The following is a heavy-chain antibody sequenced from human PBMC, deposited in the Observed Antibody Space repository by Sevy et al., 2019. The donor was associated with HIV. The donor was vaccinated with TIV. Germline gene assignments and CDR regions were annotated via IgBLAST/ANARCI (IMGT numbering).Heavy chain of an antibody. CDR2: ISYDGSNK. V-gene: IGHV3-30*18. J-gene: IGHJ4*02. Sequence: GGSLRLSCAASGFTFSSYGMHWVRQAPGKGLEWVAVISYDGSNKYYADSVKGRFTISRDNSKNTLYLQMNSLRAEDTAVSYCAKGAMIERRVGDYFDYWGQGTLVTVSS. CDR1: GFTFSSYG. CDR3: AKGAMIERRVGDYFDY. D-gene: IGHD3-22*01.